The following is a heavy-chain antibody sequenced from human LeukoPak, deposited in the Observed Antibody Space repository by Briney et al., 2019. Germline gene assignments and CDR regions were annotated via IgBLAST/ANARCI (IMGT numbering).Heavy chain of an antibody. Sequence: GASVKVSCKASGYTFTSYAMHWVRQARGQRLEWMGWINAGNGNTKYSQKFQGSVTIARDTSASTAYMELSSLRSEDTAVYYCARTLIVVVPAASDYWGQGTLVTVSS. CDR2: INAGNGNT. J-gene: IGHJ4*02. V-gene: IGHV1-3*01. CDR3: ARTLIVVVPAASDY. D-gene: IGHD2-2*01. CDR1: GYTFTSYA.